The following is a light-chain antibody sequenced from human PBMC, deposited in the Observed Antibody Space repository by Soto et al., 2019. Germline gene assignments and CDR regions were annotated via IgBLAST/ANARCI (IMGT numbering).Light chain of an antibody. J-gene: IGKJ5*01. CDR1: QSISSY. CDR3: QQSYSTPIT. V-gene: IGKV1-39*01. CDR2: AAS. Sequence: DIQMTQSPSSLSASVGDRVPITCRASQSISSYLNWYQQKPGKAPKLLIYAASSLQSGVPSRFRGSGSGTDFTLTISSLQPEDFATYYCQQSYSTPITFGQGTRLQIK.